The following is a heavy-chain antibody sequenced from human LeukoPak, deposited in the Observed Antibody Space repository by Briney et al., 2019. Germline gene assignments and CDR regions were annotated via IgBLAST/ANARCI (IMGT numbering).Heavy chain of an antibody. J-gene: IGHJ4*02. CDR3: ARAISMVRGVRWGGEYYFDY. Sequence: SVKVSCKASGGTFSSYAISWVRQAPGQGLEWMEGIIPIFGTANYAQKFQGRVTITADESTSTAYMELSSLRSEDTAVYYCARAISMVRGVRWGGEYYFDYWGQGTLVTVSS. CDR2: IIPIFGTA. CDR1: GGTFSSYA. V-gene: IGHV1-69*13. D-gene: IGHD3-10*01.